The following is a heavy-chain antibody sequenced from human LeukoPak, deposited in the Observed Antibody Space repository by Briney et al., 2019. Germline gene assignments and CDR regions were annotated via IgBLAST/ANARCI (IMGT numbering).Heavy chain of an antibody. J-gene: IGHJ4*02. V-gene: IGHV4-39*07. CDR2: INHSGST. Sequence: SETLSLTCTVSGGSISSSSYYWSWIRQPPGKGLEWIGEINHSGSTNYNPSLKSRVTISVDTSKNQFSLKLSSVTAADTAVYYCARGSLAARRPPPLDYWGQGTLVTVSS. D-gene: IGHD6-6*01. CDR1: GGSISSSSYY. CDR3: ARGSLAARRPPPLDY.